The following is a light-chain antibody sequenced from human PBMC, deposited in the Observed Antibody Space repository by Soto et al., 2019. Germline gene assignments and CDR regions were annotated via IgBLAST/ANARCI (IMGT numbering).Light chain of an antibody. Sequence: QSALTQPPSASGSPGQSVTISCTGTSSDVGGYNYVSWYQQYPGRAPKLMIHEVTKRPSGVPDRFSGSKSGNTASLTVSGLQAEDEADYYGSSYAASNNFYFVFGGGTKLTVL. CDR2: EVT. V-gene: IGLV2-8*01. J-gene: IGLJ3*02. CDR3: SSYAASNNFYFV. CDR1: SSDVGGYNY.